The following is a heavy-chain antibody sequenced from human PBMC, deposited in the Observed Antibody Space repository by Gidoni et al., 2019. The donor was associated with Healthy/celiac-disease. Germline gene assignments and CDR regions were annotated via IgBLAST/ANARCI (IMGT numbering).Heavy chain of an antibody. CDR2: ISGSGGST. D-gene: IGHD2-15*01. Sequence: EVQLLESGGGLVQPGGSLRLSCAASGFPFSSYAMSWVRQAPGKGLGWVSAISGSGGSTYYADSVKGRFTISRDNSKNTLYLQMNSLRAEDTAVYYCALHYLGYCSGGSCPDYWGQGTLVTVSS. CDR3: ALHYLGYCSGGSCPDY. V-gene: IGHV3-23*01. J-gene: IGHJ4*02. CDR1: GFPFSSYA.